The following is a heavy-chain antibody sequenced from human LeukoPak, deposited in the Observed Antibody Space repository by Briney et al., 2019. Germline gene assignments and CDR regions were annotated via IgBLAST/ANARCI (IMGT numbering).Heavy chain of an antibody. V-gene: IGHV4-30-2*01. CDR3: ARDYGSGSYYNSLNWFDP. CDR1: GGSISSGGYS. Sequence: SETLSLTCAVSGGSISSGGYSWSWIRQPPGKGLEWIGYIYHSGSTYYNPSLKSRVTISVDRSKNQFSLKLSSVTAADTAVYYCARDYGSGSYYNSLNWFDPWGQGTLVTVSS. J-gene: IGHJ5*02. CDR2: IYHSGST. D-gene: IGHD3-10*01.